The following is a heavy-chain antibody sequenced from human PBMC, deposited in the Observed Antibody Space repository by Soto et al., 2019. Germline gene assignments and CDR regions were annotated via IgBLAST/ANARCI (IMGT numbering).Heavy chain of an antibody. J-gene: IGHJ6*02. CDR1: VGTFSSYA. V-gene: IGHV1-69*12. Sequence: QVQLVQSGAEVKKPGSSVKVSCKASVGTFSSYAISWVRQAPGQGLEWMGGIIPIFGTANYAQKFQGRVTITADESTSTAYMELSSLRSEDTAVYYCARNQLERRGYYYGMDVWGQGTTVTVSS. CDR3: ARNQLERRGYYYGMDV. D-gene: IGHD1-1*01. CDR2: IIPIFGTA.